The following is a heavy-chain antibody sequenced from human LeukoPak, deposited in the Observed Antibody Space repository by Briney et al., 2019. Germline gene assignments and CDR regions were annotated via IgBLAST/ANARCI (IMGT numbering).Heavy chain of an antibody. Sequence: GGSLRLSCAASGFTFSSYWMSWVRQAPGKGLEWVAVVSNDGSKKYYADSVKGRFTISRDNSKNTLFLQVNSLRADDTAVYYCAKGYFGSGSYPPYYGMDVWGQGTTVTVSS. CDR3: AKGYFGSGSYPPYYGMDV. D-gene: IGHD3-10*01. V-gene: IGHV3-30*18. CDR2: VSNDGSKK. CDR1: GFTFSSYW. J-gene: IGHJ6*02.